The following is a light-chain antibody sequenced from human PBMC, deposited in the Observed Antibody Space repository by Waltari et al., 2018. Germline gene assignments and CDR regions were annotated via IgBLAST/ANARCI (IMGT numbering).Light chain of an antibody. Sequence: DIQMTQSPFSLSASVGDRVAITCRASQTINNFLNWYQKKPGKAPKLLIYGASTLHNGVPSRFSGSASGTDFTLIISSLQPEDFATYYCQQAYNTPVTFGPGTKVDIK. J-gene: IGKJ3*01. CDR3: QQAYNTPVT. CDR2: GAS. V-gene: IGKV1-39*01. CDR1: QTINNF.